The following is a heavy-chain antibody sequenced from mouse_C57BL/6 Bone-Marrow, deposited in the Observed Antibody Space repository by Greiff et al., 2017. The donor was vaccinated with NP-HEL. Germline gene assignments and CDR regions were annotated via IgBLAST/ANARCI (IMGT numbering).Heavy chain of an antibody. CDR2: IDPSDIYT. V-gene: IGHV1-59*01. CDR3: AIKTTGNDFDD. CDR1: GYTFTSYW. Sequence: QVQLQQPGAELVRPGTSVKLSCKASGYTFTSYWMPWVQQRPGQGLEWIGVIDPSDIYTTYNPKFKCKATLTVDTSSSTAYLQLISLTSEDSAVYYCAIKTTGNDFDDWGQGTTLTVSS. J-gene: IGHJ2*01. D-gene: IGHD1-1*01.